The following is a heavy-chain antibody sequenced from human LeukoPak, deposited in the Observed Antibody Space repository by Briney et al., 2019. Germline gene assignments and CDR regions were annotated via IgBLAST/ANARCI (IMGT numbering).Heavy chain of an antibody. CDR2: INPNSGGT. J-gene: IGHJ4*02. Sequence: ASVKVPCKASGYTFTGNHMHWVRQAPGHGLEWTGWINPNSGGTNYAQKFQGRVIMTRDTSTSTTYMELSRLGSDDTAVYYCARGGSTDSIHSCGGNCYFLDYWGQGTLVTVSS. CDR3: ARGGSTDSIHSCGGNCYFLDY. D-gene: IGHD2-21*02. V-gene: IGHV1-2*02. CDR1: GYTFTGNH.